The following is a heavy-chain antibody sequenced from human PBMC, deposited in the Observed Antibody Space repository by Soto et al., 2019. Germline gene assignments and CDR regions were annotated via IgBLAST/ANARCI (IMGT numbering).Heavy chain of an antibody. Sequence: GASVKVSCKASGGTFSSYAISWVRQAPGQGLEWMGGIIPIFGTANYAQKFQGRVTITADKSTSTAYMELSSLRSEDTAVYYCAGGRYCTNGVCYTNPHAFDIWGQGTMVTVSS. CDR2: IIPIFGTA. CDR3: AGGRYCTNGVCYTNPHAFDI. J-gene: IGHJ3*02. D-gene: IGHD2-8*01. CDR1: GGTFSSYA. V-gene: IGHV1-69*06.